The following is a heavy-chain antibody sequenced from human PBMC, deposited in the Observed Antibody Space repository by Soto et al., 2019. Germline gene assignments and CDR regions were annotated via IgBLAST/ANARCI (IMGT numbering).Heavy chain of an antibody. V-gene: IGHV3-23*01. CDR1: GFTFSSYA. D-gene: IGHD5-18*01. CDR2: ISGSGGST. J-gene: IGHJ4*02. Sequence: PGGSLRLSCAASGFTFSSYAMSWVRQAPGKGLEWVSAISGSGGSTYYADSVKGRFTISRDNSKNTLYLQMNSLRAEDTAVYYCAKDRLSYSYGDRPLYFDYWGQGTLVTVSS. CDR3: AKDRLSYSYGDRPLYFDY.